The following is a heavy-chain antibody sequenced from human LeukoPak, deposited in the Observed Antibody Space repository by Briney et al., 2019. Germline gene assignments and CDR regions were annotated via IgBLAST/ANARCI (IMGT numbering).Heavy chain of an antibody. Sequence: SETLSLTCAVYGGSFSGYYWSWIRQPPGKGLEWIGEINHSGSTNYNPSLKSRVTISVDTSKNQFSLKLSSVTAADTAVYYCARRGNHYYYMDVWGKGTTVTVSS. V-gene: IGHV4-34*01. CDR3: ARRGNHYYYMDV. CDR2: INHSGST. J-gene: IGHJ6*03. CDR1: GGSFSGYY. D-gene: IGHD1-14*01.